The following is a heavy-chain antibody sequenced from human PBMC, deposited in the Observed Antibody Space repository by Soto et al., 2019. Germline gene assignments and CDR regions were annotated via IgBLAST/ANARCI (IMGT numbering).Heavy chain of an antibody. Sequence: QLQLQESGPGLVRPSETLSLICTVSGGSITRNDHYWGWIRQSPGKGLEWIGDIKSSGSTNYNLCLKSRVSMSVETSKNQFSPKMNSVTAADTAVYYCARLGSSGWYQGSYFDYWGQGTLVTVSS. J-gene: IGHJ4*02. CDR2: IKSSGST. CDR1: GGSITRNDHY. CDR3: ARLGSSGWYQGSYFDY. V-gene: IGHV4-39*01. D-gene: IGHD6-19*01.